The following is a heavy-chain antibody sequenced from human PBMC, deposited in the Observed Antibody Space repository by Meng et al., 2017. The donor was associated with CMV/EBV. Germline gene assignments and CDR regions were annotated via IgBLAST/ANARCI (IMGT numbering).Heavy chain of an antibody. Sequence: SCSGYYWSWIRQPPGKGLEWIGEINHSGSTNYNPSLKSRVTISVDTSKNQFSLKLSSVTAADTAVYYCARGRYCSSTSCPRGYFDLWGRGTLVTVSS. J-gene: IGHJ2*01. CDR3: ARGRYCSSTSCPRGYFDL. CDR1: SCSGYY. CDR2: INHSGST. D-gene: IGHD2-2*01. V-gene: IGHV4-34*01.